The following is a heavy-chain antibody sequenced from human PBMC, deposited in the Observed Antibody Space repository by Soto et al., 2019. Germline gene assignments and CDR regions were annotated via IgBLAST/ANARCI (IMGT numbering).Heavy chain of an antibody. CDR1: GGSISGYY. CDR2: MYNTGST. V-gene: IGHV4-59*01. D-gene: IGHD2-21*02. CDR3: ARDLWGYCGTDCYPLDV. J-gene: IGHJ6*02. Sequence: SETLSLTCTVSGGSISGYYSSWLRQPPGKGLEWIGYMYNTGSTVYNPSFKSRVTISVDTSKNQFSLKLNSVTAADTAVYYCARDLWGYCGTDCYPLDVWGQGTTVTVSS.